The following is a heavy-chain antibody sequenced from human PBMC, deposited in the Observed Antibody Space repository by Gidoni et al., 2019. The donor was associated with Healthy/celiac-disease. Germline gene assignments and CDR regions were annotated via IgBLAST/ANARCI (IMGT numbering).Heavy chain of an antibody. Sequence: QVQLQQWGAGLLKPSETLSLTCAVYGGSFSGYYWSWIRQPPGKGLEWIGEINHSGSTNYNPSLKSRVTISVDTSKNQFSLKLSSVTAADTAVYYCARAPRDPRRYYYYGMDVWGQGTTVTVSS. J-gene: IGHJ6*02. CDR3: ARAPRDPRRYYYYGMDV. V-gene: IGHV4-34*01. CDR1: GGSFSGYY. CDR2: INHSGST.